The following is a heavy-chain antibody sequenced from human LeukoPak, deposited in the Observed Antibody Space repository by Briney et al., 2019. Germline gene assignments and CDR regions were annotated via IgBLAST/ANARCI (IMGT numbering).Heavy chain of an antibody. Sequence: GGSLRLSCAASGFTFSSYAMNWVRQAPGKGLEWVLGISGSGGSTYYADSVKGRFTISRDNSKNTVYLQMNSLRAEDTAVYYCAKDRGLVGATPSNFDYWGQGTLVTVSS. D-gene: IGHD1-26*01. CDR1: GFTFSSYA. V-gene: IGHV3-23*01. J-gene: IGHJ4*02. CDR2: ISGSGGST. CDR3: AKDRGLVGATPSNFDY.